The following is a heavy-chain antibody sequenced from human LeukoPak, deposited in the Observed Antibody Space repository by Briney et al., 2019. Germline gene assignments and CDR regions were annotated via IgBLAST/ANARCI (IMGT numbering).Heavy chain of an antibody. J-gene: IGHJ4*02. Sequence: GASVKVSCKASGYTFTGYYMHWVRQAPGQGLEWMGWINPNSGGTNYAQKFQGRVTMTRDTSINTAYMELSRLRSDDTAVYYCARDIYYYDSSGYYPTHFDYWGQGTLVTVSS. V-gene: IGHV1-2*02. CDR2: INPNSGGT. CDR1: GYTFTGYY. D-gene: IGHD3-22*01. CDR3: ARDIYYYDSSGYYPTHFDY.